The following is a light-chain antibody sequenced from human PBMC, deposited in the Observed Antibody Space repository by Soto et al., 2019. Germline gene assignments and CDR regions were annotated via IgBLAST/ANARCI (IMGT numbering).Light chain of an antibody. CDR2: VAS. J-gene: IGKJ1*01. CDR3: QQYSSYSLT. CDR1: QSISGW. Sequence: DIQMTQSPSTLSAFVGDRVTITCRASQSISGWLAWYQQKPGKAPRLLMYVASTLQSGVPSRFSGSGSTTEFTLTISRLQPDDFATYYCQQYSSYSLTFGQGTKVDIK. V-gene: IGKV1-5*01.